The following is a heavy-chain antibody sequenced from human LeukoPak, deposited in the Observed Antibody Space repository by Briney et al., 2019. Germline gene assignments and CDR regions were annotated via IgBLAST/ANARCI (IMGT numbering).Heavy chain of an antibody. Sequence: PGGSLRLSCAASGFTFSSYSMNWVRQAPGKGLEGVSYISSSSSTIYYADSVKGRFTISRDNAKNSLYLQMNSLRAEDTAVYYCARDVNYDFWSGYYTYYYYYYMDVWGKGTTVTVSS. J-gene: IGHJ6*03. CDR3: ARDVNYDFWSGYYTYYYYYYMDV. V-gene: IGHV3-48*04. D-gene: IGHD3-3*01. CDR2: ISSSSSTI. CDR1: GFTFSSYS.